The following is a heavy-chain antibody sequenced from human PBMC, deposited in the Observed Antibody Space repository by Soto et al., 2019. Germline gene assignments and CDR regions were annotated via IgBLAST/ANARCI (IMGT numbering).Heavy chain of an antibody. Sequence: GESLKISCKGSENSFTNYWIAWVRQMPGKGLEWMGIIYPGDSNTRYSPSFQGQVTISADKSISTAYLQWSSLKASDTAMYYCATLEATTNYFYYGMDVWGQGTTVTVSS. CDR2: IYPGDSNT. D-gene: IGHD1-1*01. CDR3: ATLEATTNYFYYGMDV. J-gene: IGHJ6*02. CDR1: ENSFTNYW. V-gene: IGHV5-51*01.